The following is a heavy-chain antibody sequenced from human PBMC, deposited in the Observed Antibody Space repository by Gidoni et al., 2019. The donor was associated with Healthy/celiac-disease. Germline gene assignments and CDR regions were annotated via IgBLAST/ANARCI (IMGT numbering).Heavy chain of an antibody. D-gene: IGHD2-15*01. CDR2: IIPIFGTA. J-gene: IGHJ5*02. CDR1: GGTFSSYA. Sequence: QAQLVQSGAEVKKPGSSVKVSCKASGGTFSSYAISWVRQAPGQGLEWMGGIIPIFGTANYAQKFQGRVTITADESTSTAYMELSSLRSEDTAVYYCARDGYRGVAATNWFDPWGQGTLVTVSS. CDR3: ARDGYRGVAATNWFDP. V-gene: IGHV1-69*19.